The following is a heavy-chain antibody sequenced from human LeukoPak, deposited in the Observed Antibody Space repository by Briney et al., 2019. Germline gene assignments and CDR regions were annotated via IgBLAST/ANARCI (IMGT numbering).Heavy chain of an antibody. CDR1: GFTFSSYA. V-gene: IGHV3-23*01. D-gene: IGHD4-17*01. CDR2: ISGSGGST. Sequence: GGSLRLSCAASGFTFSSYAMSWVRQAPGKGLEWVSGISGSGGSTYYADSVKGQFTISRDNSKNTLYLQMNSLRAEDTAVYYCAKGRDGDYDDYYGMDVWGQGTTVTVSS. J-gene: IGHJ6*02. CDR3: AKGRDGDYDDYYGMDV.